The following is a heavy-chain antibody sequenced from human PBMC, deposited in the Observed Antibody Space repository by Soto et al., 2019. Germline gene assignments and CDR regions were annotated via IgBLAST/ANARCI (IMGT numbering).Heavy chain of an antibody. CDR3: ARDRAAGGY. J-gene: IGHJ4*02. D-gene: IGHD6-13*01. CDR1: GFSFSNYE. CDR2: ISSGGSTV. Sequence: EVQLVESGGGLVQPGGSLRLSCAASGFSFSNYEMNWVRQAPGKGLEWVAYISSGGSTVHYADSARGRFTVSRDNARNSLYLQMNTLRVEDTALYYCARDRAAGGYWGQGTLVTVSS. V-gene: IGHV3-48*03.